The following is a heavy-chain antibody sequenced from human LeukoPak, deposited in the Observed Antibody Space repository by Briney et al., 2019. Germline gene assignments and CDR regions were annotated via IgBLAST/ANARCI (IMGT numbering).Heavy chain of an antibody. CDR1: GGSISSYY. D-gene: IGHD3-10*01. Sequence: KPSETLSLTCTVSGGSISSYYWSWIRQPAGRGLEWIGRIYTSGSTNYNPSLKSRVTMSVDTSKNQFSLKLSSVTAADTAVYYCAISITMVRGILAFDIWGQGTMVTVSS. CDR2: IYTSGST. CDR3: AISITMVRGILAFDI. V-gene: IGHV4-4*07. J-gene: IGHJ3*02.